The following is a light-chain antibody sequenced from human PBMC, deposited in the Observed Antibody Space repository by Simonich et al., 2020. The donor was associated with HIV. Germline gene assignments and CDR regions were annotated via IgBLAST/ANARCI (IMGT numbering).Light chain of an antibody. CDR1: QSVLYSSTNKNY. CDR2: WAS. V-gene: IGKV4-1*01. Sequence: DIVMTQSPDSLAVSLGERATINCKSSQSVLYSSTNKNYLAWYQQKPGQPPKLLIYWASTRESGVPDRFSGSGSGTDFTLTISSLQAEDVAVYYCQQYYSVPLTFGQGTKVEIK. CDR3: QQYYSVPLT. J-gene: IGKJ1*01.